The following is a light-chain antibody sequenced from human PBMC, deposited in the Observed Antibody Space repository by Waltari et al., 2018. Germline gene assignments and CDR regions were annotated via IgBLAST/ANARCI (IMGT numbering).Light chain of an antibody. CDR3: SAWDSSLSTVL. CDR2: ENN. V-gene: IGLV1-40*01. J-gene: IGLJ2*01. Sequence: QSVLTQPPSASGAPGQRVTISCTGSSSNIGAGYYVSWYQQFAGTAPKLLISENNKRPSGFSYRFSGSKSGTSASLTITGLQSEDEADYYCSAWDSSLSTVLFGGGTRLTVL. CDR1: SSNIGAGYY.